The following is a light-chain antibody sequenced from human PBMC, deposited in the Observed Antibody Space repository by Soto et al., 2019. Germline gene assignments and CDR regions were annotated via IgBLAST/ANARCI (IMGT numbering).Light chain of an antibody. Sequence: EIVLTQSPAPLSLSPGERATLSCRASQSVGSSLAWYQQKPGQAPRLLIYDASTRATGIPARFSGSGSGTDFTLTISSLEPEDFAVYYCQQRTNWPLTFGGGTKVEIK. CDR3: QQRTNWPLT. V-gene: IGKV3-11*01. J-gene: IGKJ4*01. CDR2: DAS. CDR1: QSVGSS.